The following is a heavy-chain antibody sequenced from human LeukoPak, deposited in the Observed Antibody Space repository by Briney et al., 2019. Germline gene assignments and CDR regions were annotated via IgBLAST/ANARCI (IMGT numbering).Heavy chain of an antibody. CDR1: GGSVSSGNYY. Sequence: SETLSLTCTVSGGSVSSGNYYWSWIPHPPGKGLEWIGFMSNSGHTDSNASPKTRVTISVDTSKHQFSLPPKSVTAADTAVYYCARVSVAGTGPDYWGEGTLVTVSS. CDR3: ARVSVAGTGPDY. D-gene: IGHD6-13*01. J-gene: IGHJ4*02. CDR2: MSNSGHT. V-gene: IGHV4-61*01.